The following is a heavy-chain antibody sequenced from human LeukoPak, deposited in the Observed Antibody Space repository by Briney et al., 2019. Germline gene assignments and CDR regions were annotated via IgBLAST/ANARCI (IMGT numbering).Heavy chain of an antibody. CDR2: ISASGGKT. V-gene: IGHV3-23*01. CDR1: GFTFSSYA. CDR3: AKWTRTTLFRGDRARFDS. D-gene: IGHD3-10*01. Sequence: GGSLRLSCAASGFTFSSYAMSWVRQVPGKGLECVSVISASGGKTYYADSVKGRYTISRDTSKTTISLQMNSLRVEDSAVYYCAKWTRTTLFRGDRARFDSWGQGTLVTVSS. J-gene: IGHJ4*02.